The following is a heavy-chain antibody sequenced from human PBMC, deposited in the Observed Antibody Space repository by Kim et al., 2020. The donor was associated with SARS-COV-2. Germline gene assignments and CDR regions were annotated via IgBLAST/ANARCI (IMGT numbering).Heavy chain of an antibody. V-gene: IGHV3-21*01. J-gene: IGHJ4*02. CDR2: ISSSSSYK. D-gene: IGHD3-16*01. CDR1: GFTFSSYS. CDR3: ASGGWSNGDG. Sequence: GGSLRLSCAASGFTFSSYSMNWVRQAPGKGLEWVSSISSSSSYKYYADSVKGRFTISRDNAKNSLYLQMNSLRAEDTAVYYCASGGWSNGDGWGQGTLVTVSS.